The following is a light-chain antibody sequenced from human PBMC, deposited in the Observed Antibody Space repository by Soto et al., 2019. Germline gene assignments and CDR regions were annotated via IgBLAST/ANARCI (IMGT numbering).Light chain of an antibody. Sequence: DIVLTQSPGTLSLSPGDRATLSCRASQSIKSNYLAWYQQKPGQAPRVLIYGASSRATGIPDRFSGSGSGTDFTLTIISLEPEDFAVYYCQQYYNSPPLIFGGGTKVEIK. CDR3: QQYYNSPPLI. CDR1: QSIKSNY. V-gene: IGKV3-20*01. CDR2: GAS. J-gene: IGKJ4*01.